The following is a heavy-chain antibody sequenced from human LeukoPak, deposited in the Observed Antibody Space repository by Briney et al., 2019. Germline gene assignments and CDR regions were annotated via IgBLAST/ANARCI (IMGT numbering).Heavy chain of an antibody. CDR1: GFTFSSYE. CDR3: ARDNSYSSGLYAFDI. Sequence: PGGSLRLSCAASGFTFSSYEMNWVRQAPGKGLEWVSYISSSGSTIYYADSVKGRFTISRDNAKNSLYLQMNSLRAEDTAVYYCARDNSYSSGLYAFDIWGQGTMVTVSS. D-gene: IGHD5-18*01. CDR2: ISSSGSTI. J-gene: IGHJ3*02. V-gene: IGHV3-48*03.